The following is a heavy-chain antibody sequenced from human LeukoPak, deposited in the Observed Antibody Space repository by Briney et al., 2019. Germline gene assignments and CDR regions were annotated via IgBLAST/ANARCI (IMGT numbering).Heavy chain of an antibody. J-gene: IGHJ5*02. CDR1: GFTLSSYW. CDR2: INSDGSST. CDR3: ARGVGYCSSTSCYWWFDP. V-gene: IGHV3-74*01. D-gene: IGHD2-2*01. Sequence: PGGSLRLSCAASGFTLSSYWMHWVRHAPGKGLVWVSRINSDGSSTNYADSVKGRFTISRDNAKNTLYLQMNSLRAEDTAVYYCARGVGYCSSTSCYWWFDPWGQGTLVTVSS.